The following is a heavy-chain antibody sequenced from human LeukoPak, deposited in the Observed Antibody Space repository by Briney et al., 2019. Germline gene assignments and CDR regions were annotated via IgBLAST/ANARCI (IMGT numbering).Heavy chain of an antibody. V-gene: IGHV3-15*01. CDR3: AAGTGRSDFDS. CDR2: IKSKTDVGTR. D-gene: IGHD3/OR15-3a*01. CDR1: GFTFSDAW. J-gene: IGHJ4*02. Sequence: PGGSLTLSCAASGFTFSDAWMSWVRQAPGKGLEWVGRIKSKTDVGTRDFAALVKGRFIISRDDSKNTVYLQMASLTTEDTAVYYCAAGTGRSDFDSWGQGTLVTVSS.